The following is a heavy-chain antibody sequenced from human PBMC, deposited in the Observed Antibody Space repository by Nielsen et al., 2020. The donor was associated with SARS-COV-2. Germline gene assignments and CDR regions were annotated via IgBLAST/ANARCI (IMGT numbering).Heavy chain of an antibody. V-gene: IGHV3-21*01. CDR2: ISSSSSYI. D-gene: IGHD6-19*01. J-gene: IGHJ4*02. Sequence: GGSLRLSCAASGFTFSSYSMNWVRQAPGKGLEWVSSISSSSSYIYYADSVKGRFTISRDNAKNSLYLQMNSLRAEDTAVYYCAKATGAVAGNGFDYWGQGTLVTVSS. CDR3: AKATGAVAGNGFDY. CDR1: GFTFSSYS.